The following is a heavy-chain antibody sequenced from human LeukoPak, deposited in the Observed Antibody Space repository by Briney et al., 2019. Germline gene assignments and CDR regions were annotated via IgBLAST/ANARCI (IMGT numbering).Heavy chain of an antibody. J-gene: IGHJ4*02. CDR2: ISSSSSYI. CDR1: GFTLSSYS. D-gene: IGHD4-23*01. Sequence: GGSLRLSCAASGFTLSSYSMNWVRQAPGKGLEWVSSISSSSSYIYYADSVKGRFTISRDNAKNSLYLQMNSLRAEDTAVYYCARGQLSDYGGNSYYFDYWGQGTLVTVSS. CDR3: ARGQLSDYGGNSYYFDY. V-gene: IGHV3-21*01.